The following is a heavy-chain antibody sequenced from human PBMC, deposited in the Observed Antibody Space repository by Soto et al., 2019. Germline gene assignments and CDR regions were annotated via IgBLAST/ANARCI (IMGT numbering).Heavy chain of an antibody. CDR1: GGTFSRLA. D-gene: IGHD3-22*01. V-gene: IGHV1-69*01. J-gene: IGHJ4*02. Sequence: QVQLVQSGAEVRKPGSSVKVSCKASGGTFSRLAISWVRQAPGQGLEWLGGIIPIFGTPNHAQKFQGRLTITADEATSTVHMELSRLRSEDTAIYYCAIGWGEDSSDYFYAYWGQGTLVIVSS. CDR2: IIPIFGTP. CDR3: AIGWGEDSSDYFYAY.